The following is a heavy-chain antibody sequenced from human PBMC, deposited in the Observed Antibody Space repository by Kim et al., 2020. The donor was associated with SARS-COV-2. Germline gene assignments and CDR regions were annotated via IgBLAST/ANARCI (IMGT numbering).Heavy chain of an antibody. V-gene: IGHV4-34*01. Sequence: SETLSLTCAVYGGSFSGYYWSWIRQPPGKGLEWIGEINHSGSTNYNPSLKSRVTISVDTSKNQFSLKLSSVTAADTAVYYCARVYKARGGQVVVPAAIVGYFDYWGQGTLVTVSS. CDR2: INHSGST. CDR3: ARVYKARGGQVVVPAAIVGYFDY. CDR1: GGSFSGYY. J-gene: IGHJ4*02. D-gene: IGHD2-2*01.